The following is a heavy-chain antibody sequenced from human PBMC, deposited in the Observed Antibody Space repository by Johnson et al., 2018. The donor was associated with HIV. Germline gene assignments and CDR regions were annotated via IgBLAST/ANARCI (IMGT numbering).Heavy chain of an antibody. J-gene: IGHJ3*02. CDR3: ARDVGLLAYCGGDCADAFDI. V-gene: IGHV3-66*01. CDR2: INSGGDT. Sequence: VQLVESGGGLVQPGGSLRLSCAASGFTVSSNYMSWVRQGPGQGLEWVSVINSGGDTYYADSVKGRCTISRDNSKNTLYLQMNSLRAEETAVYYCARDVGLLAYCGGDCADAFDIWGQGTMVTVSS. CDR1: GFTVSSNY. D-gene: IGHD2-21*01.